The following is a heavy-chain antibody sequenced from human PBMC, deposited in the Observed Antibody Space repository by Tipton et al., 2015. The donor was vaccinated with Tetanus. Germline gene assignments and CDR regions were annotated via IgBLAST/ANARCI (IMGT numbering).Heavy chain of an antibody. CDR2: IDPNSGGT. Sequence: QVQLVQSGAEMKKPGASVKVSCKASGYTFTGYYIYWVRQAPGQGLEWMGWIDPNSGGTVYAQKFQGRVTMTRDTSISTAYMELRSLRFGDTAVYYCARDRGDYIYYGMDVWGPGTTVTVS. CDR1: GYTFTGYY. J-gene: IGHJ6*02. V-gene: IGHV1-2*02. CDR3: ARDRGDYIYYGMDV. D-gene: IGHD3-22*01.